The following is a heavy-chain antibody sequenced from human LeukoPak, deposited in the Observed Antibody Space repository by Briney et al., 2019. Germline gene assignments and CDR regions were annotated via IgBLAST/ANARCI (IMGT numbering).Heavy chain of an antibody. CDR1: AGSISGTIYY. V-gene: IGHV4-39*02. Sequence: SETLSLTCSVSAGSISGTIYYCGWLRQPPGKELEWIGSIHYTESTYYNPPLKSRATISVDTSKNHFSLKLISMTAADTSLYYCARGHYGDYNWFDHWGQGTLVTVS. CDR3: ARGHYGDYNWFDH. J-gene: IGHJ5*02. D-gene: IGHD4-17*01. CDR2: IHYTEST.